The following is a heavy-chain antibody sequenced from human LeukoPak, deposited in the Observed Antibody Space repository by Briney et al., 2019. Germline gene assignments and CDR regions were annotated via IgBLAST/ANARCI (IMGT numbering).Heavy chain of an antibody. CDR3: AKDFASPRLRPYYFDY. J-gene: IGHJ4*02. CDR2: IKQDGSEK. D-gene: IGHD4-17*01. Sequence: GGSLRLSCAASGFTFSSYWMSWVRQAPGKGLEWVANIKQDGSEKYYVDSVKGRFTISRDNSKNTLYLQMNSLRAEDTAVYYCAKDFASPRLRPYYFDYWGQGTLVTVSS. CDR1: GFTFSSYW. V-gene: IGHV3-7*03.